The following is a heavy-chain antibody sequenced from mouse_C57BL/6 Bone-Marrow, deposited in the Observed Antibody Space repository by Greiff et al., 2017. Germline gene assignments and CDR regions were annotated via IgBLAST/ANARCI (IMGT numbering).Heavy chain of an antibody. V-gene: IGHV1-47*01. Sequence: VQLQQSGAELVKPGASVKMSCKASGYTFTTYPIEWMKQNHGKSLEWIGNFHPYNDDTKYNEKFKGKDTLTIEKSSSTVYLELSRLTSDDSAVYYCARGGNYGGYYFDYWGQGTTLTVSS. CDR3: ARGGNYGGYYFDY. CDR2: FHPYNDDT. J-gene: IGHJ2*01. CDR1: GYTFTTYP. D-gene: IGHD2-1*01.